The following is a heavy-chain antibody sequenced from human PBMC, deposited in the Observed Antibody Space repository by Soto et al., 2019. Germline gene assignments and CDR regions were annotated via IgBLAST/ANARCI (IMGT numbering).Heavy chain of an antibody. V-gene: IGHV3-30*03. J-gene: IGHJ4*02. CDR3: STDRAHSVAAACRFHSDS. CDR2: TSYDGSSK. CDR1: GFTFSSYG. Sequence: GGSLRLSCVASGFTFSSYGMHWVRQAPGKGLEWVAVTSYDGSSKYYADSVRGRFTISRDNSKNTLFLQMNSLRAEDTAVYYCSTDRAHSVAAACRFHSDSWGQGTLVTVSS. D-gene: IGHD4-17*01.